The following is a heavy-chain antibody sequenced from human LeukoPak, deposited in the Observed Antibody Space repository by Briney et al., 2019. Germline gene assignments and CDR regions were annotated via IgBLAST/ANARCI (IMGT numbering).Heavy chain of an antibody. V-gene: IGHV3-33*01. Sequence: QPGRSLRLSCAASGFTFSSYGMHWVRQAPGKRLEWVAVIWYDGSNKYYAASVKGRFTISRDNSKNTLYVEMNSLRSEDTAVYYCARDPPGDYYYYYYGMDVWGQGTTVTVSS. CDR2: IWYDGSNK. CDR3: ARDPPGDYYYYYYGMDV. J-gene: IGHJ6*02. CDR1: GFTFSSYG. D-gene: IGHD2-21*02.